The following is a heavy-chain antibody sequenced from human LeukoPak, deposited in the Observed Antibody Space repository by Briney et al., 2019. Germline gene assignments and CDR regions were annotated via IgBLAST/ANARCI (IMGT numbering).Heavy chain of an antibody. CDR1: GYTFTSHD. J-gene: IGHJ4*02. CDR2: MNPNSGNT. D-gene: IGHD4-17*01. V-gene: IGHV1-8*01. Sequence: GASVKVSCKASGYTFTSHDINWVRQATGQGLEWMGWMNPNSGNTGYAQKFQGRVTMTRNTSISTAYMELSSLRSEDTAVYYCARRGWPHDYGDYWVDYWGQGTLVTVSS. CDR3: ARRGWPHDYGDYWVDY.